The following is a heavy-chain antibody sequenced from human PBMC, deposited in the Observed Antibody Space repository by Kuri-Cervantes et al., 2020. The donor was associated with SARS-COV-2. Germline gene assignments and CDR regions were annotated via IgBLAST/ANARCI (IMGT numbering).Heavy chain of an antibody. V-gene: IGHV1-69*13. D-gene: IGHD3-3*01. J-gene: IGHJ6*03. CDR2: IIPIFGTA. Sequence: SVKVSCKASGYTFTSYGISWVRQAPGQGLEWMGGIIPIFGTANYAQKFQGRVTITADESTSTAYMELSSLRSEDTAVYYCAKGFWSGYSHYYYYYMDVWGKGTTVTVSS. CDR1: GYTFTSYG. CDR3: AKGFWSGYSHYYYYYMDV.